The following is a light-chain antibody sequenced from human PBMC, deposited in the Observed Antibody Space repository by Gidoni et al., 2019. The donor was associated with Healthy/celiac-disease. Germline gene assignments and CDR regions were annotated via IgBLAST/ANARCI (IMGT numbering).Light chain of an antibody. V-gene: IGKV1-5*03. CDR2: KAS. CDR1: QSISSW. Sequence: DIQMTQSPSTLSAPVGDRVTITCRASQSISSWLAWYQQKPGKAPKLLIYKASSLESGVPSRFSGSGSGTEFTLTISSLQPDDFATYYCQQYNRPPLTFGGGTKVEIK. J-gene: IGKJ4*01. CDR3: QQYNRPPLT.